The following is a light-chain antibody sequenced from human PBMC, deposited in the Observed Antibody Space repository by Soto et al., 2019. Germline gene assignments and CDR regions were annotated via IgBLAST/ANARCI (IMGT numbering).Light chain of an antibody. CDR2: LNSDGSH. V-gene: IGLV4-69*01. Sequence: QLVLTQSPSASASLGASVKLTCTLSSGHSSYAIAWHQQQPEKGPRYLMKLNSDGSHSKGDGIPDRFSGSSSGAARYLTISSLQSEDDADSDCQTGGTCDWVFGGGTKVTVL. J-gene: IGLJ3*02. CDR1: SGHSSYA. CDR3: QTGGTCDWV.